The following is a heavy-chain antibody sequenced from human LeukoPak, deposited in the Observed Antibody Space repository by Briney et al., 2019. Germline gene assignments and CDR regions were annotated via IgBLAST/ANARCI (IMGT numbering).Heavy chain of an antibody. V-gene: IGHV1-69*05. J-gene: IGHJ1*01. CDR3: ARGAGDYSSHQLRAKTEYFQH. CDR2: TIPIFGTA. Sequence: SVKVSCKASGGTFSSYAISWVRQAPGQGLEWMGGTIPIFGTANYAQKFQGRVTITTDESTSTAYMELSSLRSEDTAVYYCARGAGDYSSHQLRAKTEYFQHWGQGTLVTVSS. D-gene: IGHD6-13*01. CDR1: GGTFSSYA.